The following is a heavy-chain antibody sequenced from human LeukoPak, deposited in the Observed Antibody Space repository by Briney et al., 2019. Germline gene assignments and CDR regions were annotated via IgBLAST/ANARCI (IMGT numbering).Heavy chain of an antibody. CDR1: GYTFTGYG. Sequence: ASVKVSCKASGYTFTGYGISWVRQAPGQGLEWMGWISAYNGNTNYAQKLQGRVAMTTDTSTSTAYMELRSLRSDDTAVYYCARDGSGGSTYYFDYWGQETLVTVSS. V-gene: IGHV1-18*04. D-gene: IGHD2-15*01. CDR2: ISAYNGNT. CDR3: ARDGSGGSTYYFDY. J-gene: IGHJ4*02.